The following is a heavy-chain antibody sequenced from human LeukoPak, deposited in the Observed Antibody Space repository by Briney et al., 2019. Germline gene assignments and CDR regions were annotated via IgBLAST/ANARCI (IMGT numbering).Heavy chain of an antibody. J-gene: IGHJ4*02. D-gene: IGHD3-22*01. CDR3: ARDTIGSSGYYTDY. CDR2: IKQDGSEK. Sequence: PGGSLRLSCAASGFTFSSYWMSWVRQAPGKGLEWVANIKQDGSEKYYVDSVKGRFTISRDNAKNSLYLQMNSLRAEDTAVYYCARDTIGSSGYYTDYWGQGTLVTVSS. CDR1: GFTFSSYW. V-gene: IGHV3-7*01.